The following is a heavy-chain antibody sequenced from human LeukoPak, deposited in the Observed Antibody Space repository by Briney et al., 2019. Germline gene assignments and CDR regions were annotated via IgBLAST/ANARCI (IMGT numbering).Heavy chain of an antibody. CDR3: ARDTLYSSSWYGNYYYYYYMDV. CDR2: ISSSSSYI. CDR1: GFTFSSYS. Sequence: GGSLRLSCAASGFTFSSYSMNWVRQAPGKGLEWVSSISSSSSYIYYADSVKGRFTISRDNAKNSLYLQMNSLRAEDTAVYYCARDTLYSSSWYGNYYYYYYMDVWGKGTTVTVSS. J-gene: IGHJ6*03. D-gene: IGHD6-13*01. V-gene: IGHV3-21*01.